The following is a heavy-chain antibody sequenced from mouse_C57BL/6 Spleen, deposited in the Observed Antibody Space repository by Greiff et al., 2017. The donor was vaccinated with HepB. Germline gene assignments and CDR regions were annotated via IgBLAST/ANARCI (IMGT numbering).Heavy chain of an antibody. CDR3: ASSSPFAY. D-gene: IGHD1-1*01. V-gene: IGHV1-26*01. J-gene: IGHJ3*01. CDR2: INPNNGGT. CDR1: GYTFTDYY. Sequence: EVQLQQSGPELVKPGASVKISCKASGYTFTDYYMNWVKQSHGKSLEWIGDINPNNGGTSYNQKFKGKATLTADKSSSTAYMELRSLTSEDSAVYYGASSSPFAYWGQGTLVTVSA.